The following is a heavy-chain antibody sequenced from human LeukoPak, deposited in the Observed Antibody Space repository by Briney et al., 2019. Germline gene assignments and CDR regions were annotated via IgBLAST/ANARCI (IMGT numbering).Heavy chain of an antibody. J-gene: IGHJ6*03. CDR3: VRGEYSYGPLDYYYYMAV. D-gene: IGHD5-18*01. CDR1: GFPFCDYT. V-gene: IGHV3-21*01. CDR2: ISGSSSYI. Sequence: GGSLRLSCAASGFPFCDYTMNGVRQAPGKRLEWVSSISGSSSYIYYADSVKGRFTISRANAKNSLSLQMKSLRAEDTAVYYCVRGEYSYGPLDYYYYMAVWGKGTTVTVSS.